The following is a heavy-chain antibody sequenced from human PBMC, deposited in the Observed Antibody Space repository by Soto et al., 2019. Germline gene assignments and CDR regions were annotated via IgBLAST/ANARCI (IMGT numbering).Heavy chain of an antibody. Sequence: PSETLSLTCTVPGGSISSYYWSWIRQPPGKGLEWIGYIYYSGSTNYNPSLKSRVTISVDTSKNQFSLKLSSVTAADTAVYYCARGIDTAMAEYYFDYWGQGTLVTVSS. V-gene: IGHV4-59*01. J-gene: IGHJ4*02. D-gene: IGHD5-18*01. CDR2: IYYSGST. CDR3: ARGIDTAMAEYYFDY. CDR1: GGSISSYY.